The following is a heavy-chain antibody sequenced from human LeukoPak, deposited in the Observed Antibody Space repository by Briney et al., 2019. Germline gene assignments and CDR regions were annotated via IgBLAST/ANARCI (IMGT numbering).Heavy chain of an antibody. CDR3: ARGYDSGDLYPGGYFFDY. D-gene: IGHD4-17*01. CDR1: GGSISRYY. V-gene: IGHV4-59*01. Sequence: SETLSLTCTVSGGSISRYYWTWIRQPPGKGLEWIGYIYYSGSTNYNPSLKSRVAISIDTSKNQFSLKLHSVTAADTAVFCCARGYDSGDLYPGGYFFDYWGQGALVTVSS. J-gene: IGHJ4*02. CDR2: IYYSGST.